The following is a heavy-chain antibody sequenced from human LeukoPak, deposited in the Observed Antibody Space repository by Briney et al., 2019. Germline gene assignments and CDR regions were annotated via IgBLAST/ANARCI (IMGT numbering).Heavy chain of an antibody. Sequence: GGSLKLSCAASGFTVSSNYMSWVRQAPGEGLEWVSVTYSGGRTYYADSVKGRFTISRDNSKNTLYLQMNSLRAEDTAVYYCARVYYGSGSLHYYYYYMDVWGKGTTVTISS. J-gene: IGHJ6*03. D-gene: IGHD3-10*01. V-gene: IGHV3-53*01. CDR2: TYSGGRT. CDR1: GFTVSSNY. CDR3: ARVYYGSGSLHYYYYYMDV.